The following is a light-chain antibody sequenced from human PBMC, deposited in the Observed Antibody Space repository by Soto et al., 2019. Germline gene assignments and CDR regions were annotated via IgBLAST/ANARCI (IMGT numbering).Light chain of an antibody. V-gene: IGLV2-14*01. CDR1: SSDIGLYNY. CDR2: EVN. CDR3: RCLSTTRTPIV. J-gene: IGLJ1*01. Sequence: QSALSQPASMSGSPGQSITIPCTGASSDIGLYNYVSWYQHHPGKAPKLLISEVNIRPSGLSDRFSASKAGNTASLTISGLQPEDEAYYYCRCLSTTRTPIVFGTGTKLTVL.